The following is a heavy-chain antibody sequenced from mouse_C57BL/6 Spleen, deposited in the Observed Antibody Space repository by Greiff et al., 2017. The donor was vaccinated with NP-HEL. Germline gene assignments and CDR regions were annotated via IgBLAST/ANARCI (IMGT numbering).Heavy chain of an antibody. J-gene: IGHJ3*01. Sequence: VQLQQSGAELVRPGASVKLSCTASGFNIKDDYMHWVKQRPEQGLEWIGWLDPENGDTEYASKFQGKATITADTSSNTAYLQLSSLTSEDTAVYYCTTGYDYDAFAYWGQGTLVTVSA. CDR2: LDPENGDT. D-gene: IGHD2-4*01. V-gene: IGHV14-4*01. CDR1: GFNIKDDY. CDR3: TTGYDYDAFAY.